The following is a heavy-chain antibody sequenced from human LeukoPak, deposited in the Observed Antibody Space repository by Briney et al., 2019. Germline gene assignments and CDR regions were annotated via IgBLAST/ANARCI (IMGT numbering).Heavy chain of an antibody. CDR1: GFTFSTYW. J-gene: IGHJ4*02. D-gene: IGHD3-3*01. V-gene: IGHV3-7*01. CDR2: IKQDGSEK. CDR3: ARELRFLEYDPIDY. Sequence: GGSLRLSCAVSGFTFSTYWMSWVRQAPGKGLEWVANIKQDGSEKYYVDSVKGRFTISRDNAKNSLYLQMNSLRAEDTAVYYCARELRFLEYDPIDYWGQGTLVTVSS.